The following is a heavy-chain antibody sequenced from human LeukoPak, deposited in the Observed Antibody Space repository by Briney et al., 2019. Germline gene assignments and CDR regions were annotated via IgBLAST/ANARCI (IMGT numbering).Heavy chain of an antibody. V-gene: IGHV3-30*18. D-gene: IGHD2/OR15-2a*01. Sequence: GGSLRLSCGASGFVFDDYDMHWVRQAPGKGLEWVAVTSYDGSNKYYADSVKGRFTISRDNSKNTLYLQMNRLRAEDTAVYYCAKDVSRSGSTLNYWGQGTLVTVSS. CDR1: GFVFDDYD. CDR2: TSYDGSNK. J-gene: IGHJ4*02. CDR3: AKDVSRSGSTLNY.